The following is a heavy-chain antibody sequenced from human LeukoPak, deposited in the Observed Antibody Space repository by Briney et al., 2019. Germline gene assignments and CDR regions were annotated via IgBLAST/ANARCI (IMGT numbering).Heavy chain of an antibody. CDR2: IYSGGST. J-gene: IGHJ5*02. Sequence: GGSLRLSCAASEFSVGSNYMTWVRQAPGKGLEWVSLIYSGGSTYYADSVRGRFTISRDDAKNSLYLQMNSLRAEDTAVYYCARMEQQLVFNWFDPWGQGTLVTVSS. V-gene: IGHV3-66*01. CDR3: ARMEQQLVFNWFDP. D-gene: IGHD6-13*01. CDR1: EFSVGSNY.